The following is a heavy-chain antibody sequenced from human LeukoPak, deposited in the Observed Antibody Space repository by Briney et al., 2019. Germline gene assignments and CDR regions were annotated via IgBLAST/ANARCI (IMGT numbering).Heavy chain of an antibody. J-gene: IGHJ4*02. CDR3: AREGIAAAALDY. D-gene: IGHD6-13*01. CDR2: INAGNGNT. CDR1: GYTFTSYA. Sequence: GASVKVSCKASGYTFTSYAMHWVRQAPGQRLEWMGWINAGNGNTKYSQKFQGRVTITRDTSASTAYTELSSLRSEDTAVYYCAREGIAAAALDYWGQGTLVTVSS. V-gene: IGHV1-3*01.